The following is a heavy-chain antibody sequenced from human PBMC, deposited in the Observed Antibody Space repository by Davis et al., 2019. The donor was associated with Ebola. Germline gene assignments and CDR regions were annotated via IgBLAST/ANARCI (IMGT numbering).Heavy chain of an antibody. CDR3: AGGGYTLWAMDV. D-gene: IGHD2-15*01. CDR2: IYSGGST. CDR1: GFTFSSYA. J-gene: IGHJ6*02. Sequence: GGSLRLSCAASGFTFSSYAMSWVRQAPGKGLEWVSVIYSGGSTYYADSVKGRFTISRHNSKNTLYLQMNSLRAEDTAVYYCAGGGYTLWAMDVWGQGTTVTVSS. V-gene: IGHV3-53*01.